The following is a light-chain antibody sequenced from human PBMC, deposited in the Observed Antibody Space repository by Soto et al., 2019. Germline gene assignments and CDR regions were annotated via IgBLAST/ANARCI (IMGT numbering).Light chain of an antibody. Sequence: EIVLTQSPATLSLSPGERATLSCRASQSVNSYLAWYQQRPGQAPRLLIYDASHRANGIPDRFSGSGSGTDFPLTISCLEPEDFAVYYCQQRSNWPPWTVGQGTKVEIK. V-gene: IGKV3-11*01. CDR1: QSVNSY. CDR2: DAS. CDR3: QQRSNWPPWT. J-gene: IGKJ1*01.